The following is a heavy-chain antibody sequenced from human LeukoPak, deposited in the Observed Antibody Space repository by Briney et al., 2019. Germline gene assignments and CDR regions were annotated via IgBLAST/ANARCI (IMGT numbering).Heavy chain of an antibody. D-gene: IGHD3-10*01. CDR2: IYYSGST. V-gene: IGHV4-59*01. CDR3: ARDGSGSYFNWFDP. Sequence: PSETLSLNCTVSGGSISNYYWNWIRQPPGKGLEWIGHIYYSGSTKYNPSLKSRVTISVDTSKKQFSLKLSSVTAADTAVYYCARDGSGSYFNWFDPWGQGTLVTVSS. CDR1: GGSISNYY. J-gene: IGHJ5*02.